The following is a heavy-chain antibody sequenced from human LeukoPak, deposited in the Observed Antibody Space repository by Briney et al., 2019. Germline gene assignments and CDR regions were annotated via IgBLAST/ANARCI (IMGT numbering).Heavy chain of an antibody. J-gene: IGHJ4*02. CDR3: ARKNSFDY. Sequence: GGSLRLSCAASGFTFSSYGMHWVRQAPGKGLAWVAFIQYDGSKNYYADYVKGRFTISRDNAKNSLYLQMNSLRAEDTAMYYCARKNSFDYWGQGTLVTVSS. CDR2: IQYDGSKN. CDR1: GFTFSSYG. V-gene: IGHV3-30*02.